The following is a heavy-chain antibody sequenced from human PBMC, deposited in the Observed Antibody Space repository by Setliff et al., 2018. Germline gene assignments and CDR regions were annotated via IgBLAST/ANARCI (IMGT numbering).Heavy chain of an antibody. Sequence: GGSLRLSCGASGFTYNNDWVSWVRQAPGKGLEWISVTYRSGVTNYADSVKGRFSISRDNSKNTLYLQMNSLRADDTAVYYCRLWSGEKSRDYWGQGTLVTVSS. CDR2: TYRSGVT. J-gene: IGHJ4*02. CDR3: RLWSGEKSRDY. V-gene: IGHV3-53*01. D-gene: IGHD3-10*01. CDR1: GFTYNNDW.